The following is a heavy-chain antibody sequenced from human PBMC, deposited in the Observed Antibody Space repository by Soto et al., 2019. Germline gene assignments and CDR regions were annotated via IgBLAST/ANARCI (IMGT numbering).Heavy chain of an antibody. CDR1: GFTFSGSA. Sequence: GGSLRLSCAASGFTFSGSAMHWVRQASGKGLEWVGRIRSKANSYATAYAASVKGRFTISRDDSKNTAYLQMNSPKTEDTAVYYCTSHLLTGYPDDYYYYMDVWGKGTTVTVSS. V-gene: IGHV3-73*01. CDR2: IRSKANSYAT. D-gene: IGHD7-27*01. CDR3: TSHLLTGYPDDYYYYMDV. J-gene: IGHJ6*03.